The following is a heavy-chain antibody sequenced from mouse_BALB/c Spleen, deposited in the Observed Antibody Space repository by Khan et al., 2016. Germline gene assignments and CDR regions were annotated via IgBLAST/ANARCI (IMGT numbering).Heavy chain of an antibody. V-gene: IGHV1-9*01. Sequence: QVQLKQSGAELMKPGASVKISCKATGYTFSSYWIEWVKQRPGHGLEWIGEILPGSGSTNYNEKFKGKATFTADTSSNTAYMQLSSLTSEDSAVYYCARFPYGSSYGFAYWGQGTLVTVSA. CDR2: ILPGSGST. J-gene: IGHJ3*01. CDR1: GYTFSSYW. D-gene: IGHD1-1*01. CDR3: ARFPYGSSYGFAY.